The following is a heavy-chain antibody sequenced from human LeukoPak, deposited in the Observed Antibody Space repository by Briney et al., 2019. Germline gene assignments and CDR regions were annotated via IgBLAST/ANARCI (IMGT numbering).Heavy chain of an antibody. J-gene: IGHJ4*02. Sequence: GGSLRLSCAASGFTFSSYAMHWVRQAPGKGLEYVSAISSNGGSTYYANSVKGRFTISRDNSKNTLYLQMNSLRAEDTAVYYCARWIIAVAGRFDYWGQGTLVTVSS. CDR3: ARWIIAVAGRFDY. CDR1: GFTFSSYA. CDR2: ISSNGGST. D-gene: IGHD6-19*01. V-gene: IGHV3-64*01.